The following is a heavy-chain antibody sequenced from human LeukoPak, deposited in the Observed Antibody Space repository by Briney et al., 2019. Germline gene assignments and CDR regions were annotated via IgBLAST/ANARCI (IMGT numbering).Heavy chain of an antibody. D-gene: IGHD2-2*01. J-gene: IGHJ4*02. CDR3: AKRIGSCNTISCLYFDH. Sequence: GGSLRLSCAASGFTFSSYSMNWVRQAPGKGLEWVSSISSSSSYIYYADSVKGRFTISRDNSKNTLSLQMDSLRAEDTAVYYCAKRIGSCNTISCLYFDHWGQGALVTVSS. CDR1: GFTFSSYS. V-gene: IGHV3-21*04. CDR2: ISSSSSYI.